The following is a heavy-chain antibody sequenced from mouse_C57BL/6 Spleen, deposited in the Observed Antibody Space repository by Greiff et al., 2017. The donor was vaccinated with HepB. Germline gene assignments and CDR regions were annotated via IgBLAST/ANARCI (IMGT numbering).Heavy chain of an antibody. CDR2: IYPGSGST. CDR3: ARTFDYDGGYFDV. V-gene: IGHV1-55*01. J-gene: IGHJ1*03. Sequence: QVQLQQPGAELVKPGASVKMSCKASGYTFTSYWITWVKQSPGQGLEWIGDIYPGSGSTNYNEKFKSKATLTVDTSSSTAYMQLSSLTSEDSAVYYCARTFDYDGGYFDVWGTGTTVTVSS. D-gene: IGHD2-4*01. CDR1: GYTFTSYW.